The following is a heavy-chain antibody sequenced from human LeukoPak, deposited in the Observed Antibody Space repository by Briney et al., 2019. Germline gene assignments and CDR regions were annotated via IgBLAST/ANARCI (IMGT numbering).Heavy chain of an antibody. CDR3: AGSPLSGVAPGFDY. Sequence: GGSLRLSCAASGFTFSSYSMNWVRQAPGKGLEWVSSISSSSSYIYYADSVKGRFTISRHNAKNSLYLQMNSLRAEDTAVYYCAGSPLSGVAPGFDYWGQGTLVTVSS. V-gene: IGHV3-21*01. CDR2: ISSSSSYI. CDR1: GFTFSSYS. J-gene: IGHJ4*02. D-gene: IGHD2-15*01.